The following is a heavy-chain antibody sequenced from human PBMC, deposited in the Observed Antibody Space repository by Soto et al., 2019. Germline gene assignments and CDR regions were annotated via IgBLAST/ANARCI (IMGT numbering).Heavy chain of an antibody. CDR2: INPNSGGT. V-gene: IGHV1-2*02. CDR1: GYTFTGYY. J-gene: IGHJ4*02. D-gene: IGHD5-18*01. CDR3: APHTLDTGMPSGY. Sequence: ASVKVSCKASGYTFTGYYMHWVRQAPGQGLEWMGWINPNSGGTNYAQKLQGRVTLTTDTSTSTAYMELRSLRSDDTAVYYCAPHTLDTGMPSGYWGQGTLVTSPQ.